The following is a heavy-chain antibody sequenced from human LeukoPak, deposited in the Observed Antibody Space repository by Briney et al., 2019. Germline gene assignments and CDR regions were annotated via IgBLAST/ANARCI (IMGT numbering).Heavy chain of an antibody. CDR3: ARGAYQLLQIGVDY. CDR1: GFTISRYW. Sequence: GGSLRLSCAASGFTISRYWMSWVRQAPGKGLEWVANIKQDGSEKYYVDSVKGRFTISRDNAKKSLYLQMNSLRAEDTAVYYCARGAYQLLQIGVDYWGQGTLVTVSS. V-gene: IGHV3-7*01. D-gene: IGHD2-2*01. J-gene: IGHJ4*02. CDR2: IKQDGSEK.